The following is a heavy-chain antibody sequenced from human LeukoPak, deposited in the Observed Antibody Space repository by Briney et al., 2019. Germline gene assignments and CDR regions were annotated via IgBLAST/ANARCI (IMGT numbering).Heavy chain of an antibody. J-gene: IGHJ4*02. V-gene: IGHV3-23*01. CDR3: AKGGRYDSSGYYGY. D-gene: IGHD3-22*01. Sequence: PGGSLRLSCAASGFTFSSYAMSWVRQAPGKGLEWVSAISGSGGSTYYADSVKGRFTISRDNSKNTLYLQMNSLRAEDTAVYYCAKGGRYDSSGYYGYWGQGTLVTVSS. CDR1: GFTFSSYA. CDR2: ISGSGGST.